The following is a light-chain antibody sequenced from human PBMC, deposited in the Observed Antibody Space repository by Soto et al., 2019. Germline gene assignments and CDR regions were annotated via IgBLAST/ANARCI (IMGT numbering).Light chain of an antibody. CDR3: SSYRSGDIYV. CDR1: SSDVGGYKY. J-gene: IGLJ1*01. Sequence: QSALTQPASVSGSPGQSITISCTGTSSDVGGYKYVSWYQQHPGKAPKLLIYEVSNRPSGISNRFSASKSDNTASLTISGLRAEDEADYYCSSYRSGDIYVLGTGTKVT. CDR2: EVS. V-gene: IGLV2-14*01.